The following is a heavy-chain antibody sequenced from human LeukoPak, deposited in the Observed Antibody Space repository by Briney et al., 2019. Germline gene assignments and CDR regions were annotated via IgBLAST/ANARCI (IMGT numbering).Heavy chain of an antibody. CDR3: ARQYSGYDSYYFDY. CDR1: GYRFTSYW. D-gene: IGHD5-12*01. J-gene: IGHJ4*02. V-gene: IGHV5-51*01. Sequence: GESLKISCKGSGYRFTSYWIGCVRHMPGKGLEWMGIIYPGDSDTRNSPSFQGQVAISADKSISTAYLQWSSLKASDTAMYYCARQYSGYDSYYFDYWGQGTLVTVSS. CDR2: IYPGDSDT.